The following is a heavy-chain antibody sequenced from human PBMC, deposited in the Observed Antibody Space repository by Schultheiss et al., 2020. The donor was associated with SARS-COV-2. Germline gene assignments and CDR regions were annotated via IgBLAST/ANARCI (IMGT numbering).Heavy chain of an antibody. V-gene: IGHV3-21*01. Sequence: GGSLRLSCAASAFTFSDFQMNWVRQAPGKGLEWVSSISSSSSYIYYADSVKGRFTISRDNAKNSLYLQMNSLRAEDTAVYYCARESSHYDFWSGYSNGAFDIWGQGTTVTVSS. D-gene: IGHD3-3*01. J-gene: IGHJ3*02. CDR1: AFTFSDFQ. CDR2: ISSSSSYI. CDR3: ARESSHYDFWSGYSNGAFDI.